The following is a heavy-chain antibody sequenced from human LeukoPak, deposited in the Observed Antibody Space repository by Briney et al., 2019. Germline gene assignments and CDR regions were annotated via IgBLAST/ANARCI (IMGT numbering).Heavy chain of an antibody. Sequence: KPSETLSLTCTVSGGPFSSYYWSWIRQPPGKGLEWIGYIYYTGSANYNPSLKSRVTMSVDTSKNQFSLKLSSVTAADTAVYYCARQRAGRIFGVVMGFGLDYWGRGTLVTVSS. CDR2: IYYTGSA. V-gene: IGHV4-59*12. J-gene: IGHJ4*02. CDR1: GGPFSSYY. CDR3: ARQRAGRIFGVVMGFGLDY. D-gene: IGHD3-3*02.